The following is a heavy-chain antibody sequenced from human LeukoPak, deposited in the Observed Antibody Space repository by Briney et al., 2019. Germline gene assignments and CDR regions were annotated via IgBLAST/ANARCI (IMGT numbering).Heavy chain of an antibody. V-gene: IGHV1-18*01. D-gene: IGHD1-26*01. Sequence: ASVKVSCKASGYTFTSYDINWVRQATGQGLEWMGWMNPNSGNTNYAQKLQGRVTMTTDTSTSTAYMELRSLRSDDTAVYYCARDAKWEPRAGNWFDPWGQGTLVTVSS. CDR1: GYTFTSYD. CDR2: MNPNSGNT. J-gene: IGHJ5*02. CDR3: ARDAKWEPRAGNWFDP.